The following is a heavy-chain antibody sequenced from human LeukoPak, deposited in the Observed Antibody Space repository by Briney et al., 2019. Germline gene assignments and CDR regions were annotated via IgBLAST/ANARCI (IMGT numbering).Heavy chain of an antibody. D-gene: IGHD5-18*01. CDR2: MNPNSGNT. CDR3: ARGYSHVYYYYYMDV. CDR1: GYTFTSYD. J-gene: IGHJ6*03. V-gene: IGHV1-8*01. Sequence: ASVKVSCKASGYTFTSYDINWVRQATGQGLEWMGWMNPNSGNTGYAQKFQGRVTMTRNTSISTAYMELSSLRSEDTAVYYCARGYSHVYYYYYMDVWGKGTTVTISS.